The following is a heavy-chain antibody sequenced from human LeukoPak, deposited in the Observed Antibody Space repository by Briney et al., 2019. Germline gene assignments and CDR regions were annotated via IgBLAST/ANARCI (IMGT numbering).Heavy chain of an antibody. CDR3: ARGQRVVIDY. Sequence: SETLSLTCTVSGYSISSGYYWGWIRQPPGKGLEWIGSIYRSGSTYYNPSLKSRVTISVDTSKNQFSLKLSSVTAADTAVYYCARGQRVVIDYWGQGTLVTVSS. CDR2: IYRSGST. CDR1: GYSISSGYY. V-gene: IGHV4-38-2*02. J-gene: IGHJ4*02. D-gene: IGHD3-22*01.